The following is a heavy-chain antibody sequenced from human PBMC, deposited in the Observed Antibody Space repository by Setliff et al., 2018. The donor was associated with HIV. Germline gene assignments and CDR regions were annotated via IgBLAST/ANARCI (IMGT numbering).Heavy chain of an antibody. D-gene: IGHD3-22*01. J-gene: IGHJ4*02. CDR3: ARNTYYYDSSGSGGYYFDY. CDR1: GYTFTSYG. V-gene: IGHV1-18*01. CDR2: ISAYNGNT. Sequence: SVKVSCKASGYTFTSYGISWVRQAPGQGLEWMGWISAYNGNTNYAQKLQGRVTMTTDTSTSTAYMELRSLRSDDTAVYYCARNTYYYDSSGSGGYYFDYWGQGTLVTVSS.